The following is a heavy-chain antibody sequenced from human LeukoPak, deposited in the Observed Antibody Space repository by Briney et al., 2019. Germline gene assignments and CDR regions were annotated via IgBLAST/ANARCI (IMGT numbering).Heavy chain of an antibody. Sequence: ATVKISCKVSGYTFTDYYMRWVQQAPGKGLEWMGLVDPEDGETIYAEKFQGKVTITADTSTDTAYMELSSLRSEDTAVYYCATGAGLYGALEVWGQGTLVTVSS. D-gene: IGHD3-3*01. V-gene: IGHV1-69-2*01. CDR3: ATGAGLYGALEV. CDR1: GYTFTDYY. J-gene: IGHJ4*02. CDR2: VDPEDGET.